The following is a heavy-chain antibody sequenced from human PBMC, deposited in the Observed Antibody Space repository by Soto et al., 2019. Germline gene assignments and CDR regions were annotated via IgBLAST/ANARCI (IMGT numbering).Heavy chain of an antibody. Sequence: SVTLCITWAFSDYSISSGGCWGWIRQPPGKGLEWIGCLYHSGSTYYNPSLESRVTISIDTSKNQFSLKLSSVTAADTAVYYCARGILTGQFDYWGQGTLVNVCS. CDR2: LYHSGST. J-gene: IGHJ4*02. D-gene: IGHD3-9*01. CDR3: ARGILTGQFDY. V-gene: IGHV4-38-2*01. CDR1: DYSISSGGC.